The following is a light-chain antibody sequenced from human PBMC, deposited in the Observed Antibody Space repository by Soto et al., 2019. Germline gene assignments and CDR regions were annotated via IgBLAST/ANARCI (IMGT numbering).Light chain of an antibody. CDR1: QSVSSN. Sequence: EIVLTQSPGTLSLSPGERATLSCRASQSVSSNVAWYQQRPGQAPRLLIYRASTRATGIPARFSGSGSGTEFTLTIRSLQSEDFAVYYCQQYHNLWTFGQGTKVDIK. J-gene: IGKJ1*01. CDR2: RAS. V-gene: IGKV3-15*01. CDR3: QQYHNLWT.